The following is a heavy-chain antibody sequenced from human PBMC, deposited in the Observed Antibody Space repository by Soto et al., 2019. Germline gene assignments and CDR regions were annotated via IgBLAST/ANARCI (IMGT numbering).Heavy chain of an antibody. Sequence: TLPHTCTVSGGSSSSGGYYWSWIRKHPGKGLEWIGYIYYSGSTYYNPSLKSRVTISVDTSKNQFSLKLSSVTAADTAVYYCASTSIANYYYYMDVWGKGTTVTVSS. CDR3: ASTSIANYYYYMDV. J-gene: IGHJ6*03. V-gene: IGHV4-31*03. CDR1: GGSSSSGGYY. CDR2: IYYSGST. D-gene: IGHD6-6*01.